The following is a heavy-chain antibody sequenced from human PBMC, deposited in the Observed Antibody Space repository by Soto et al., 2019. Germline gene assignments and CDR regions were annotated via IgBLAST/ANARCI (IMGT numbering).Heavy chain of an antibody. V-gene: IGHV3-21*01. CDR2: ISSSSSYI. CDR1: GFTFSSYS. J-gene: IGHJ6*03. CDR3: ARRKKTRYCSSTSCADNLYYYYYYMDV. D-gene: IGHD2-2*01. Sequence: EVQLVESGGGLVKPGGSLRLSCAASGFTFSSYSMNWVRQAPGKGLEWVSSISSSSSYIYYADSVKGRFTISRDNAKNSLYLQMNSLRAEDTAVYYCARRKKTRYCSSTSCADNLYYYYYYMDVWGKGTTVTVSS.